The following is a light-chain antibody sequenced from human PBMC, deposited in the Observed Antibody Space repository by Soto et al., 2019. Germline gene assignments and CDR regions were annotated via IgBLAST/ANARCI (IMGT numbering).Light chain of an antibody. V-gene: IGKV1-39*01. CDR3: QQDYNFPRT. CDR2: FAS. J-gene: IGKJ1*01. Sequence: DIQMTQSPSSLSASVGDRVTITCRASETIDTYLNWYQQKPGKAPRLLIYFASSLQSGVPVRFSGSGSGTEFTLTISSLQREDVANYFCQQDYNFPRTFGLGTKLEI. CDR1: ETIDTY.